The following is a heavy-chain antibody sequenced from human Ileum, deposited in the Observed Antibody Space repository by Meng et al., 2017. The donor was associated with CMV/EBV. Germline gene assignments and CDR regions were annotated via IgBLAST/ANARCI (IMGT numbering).Heavy chain of an antibody. J-gene: IGHJ4*02. D-gene: IGHD3-22*01. V-gene: IGHV1-2*02. CDR1: GYPFTGYY. CDR3: ARDYYDSSGQIAFDY. CDR2: INPNSGGT. Sequence: SGYPFTGYYMHWVRQAPGQGLEWMGWINPNSGGTNYAQKFQGRVTMTRDTSISTAYMELSRLRSDDTAVYYCARDYYDSSGQIAFDYWGQGTLVTVSS.